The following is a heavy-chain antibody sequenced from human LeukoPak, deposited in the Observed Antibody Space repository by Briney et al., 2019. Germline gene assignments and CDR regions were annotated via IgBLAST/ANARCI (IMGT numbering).Heavy chain of an antibody. V-gene: IGHV3-30*18. D-gene: IGHD3-10*01. CDR3: AKDWTGGRYYGSGALH. CDR1: GFTFSSYG. J-gene: IGHJ4*02. Sequence: GGSLRLSCAASGFTFSSYGMHWVRQAPGKGLEWVAVISYDGSNKYYADSVKGRFTISRDNSKNTLYLQMNSLRAEDTAVYYCAKDWTGGRYYGSGALHWGQGTLVTVSS. CDR2: ISYDGSNK.